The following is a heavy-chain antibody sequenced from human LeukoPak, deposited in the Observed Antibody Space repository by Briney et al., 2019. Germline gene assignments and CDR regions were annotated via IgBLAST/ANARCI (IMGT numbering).Heavy chain of an antibody. CDR2: ISGSGGST. Sequence: GGSLRLSCGASGFTFSSYAMSWVRQAPGKGLEWVSAISGSGGSTYSADSVKGRFIISRDNSKNTLYLQMNSPRAEDTAVYYCAKGSPQQSPFDIWGQGTVVTVSS. CDR3: AKGSPQQSPFDI. V-gene: IGHV3-23*01. D-gene: IGHD6-13*01. J-gene: IGHJ3*02. CDR1: GFTFSSYA.